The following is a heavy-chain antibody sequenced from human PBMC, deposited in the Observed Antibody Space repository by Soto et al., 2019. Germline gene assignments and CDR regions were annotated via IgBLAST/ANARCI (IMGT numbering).Heavy chain of an antibody. J-gene: IGHJ4*02. CDR2: IIPIFGTA. CDR1: GGTFSSYS. V-gene: IGHV1-69*01. D-gene: IGHD6-6*01. CDR3: AIEYSSSPPYYPIGY. Sequence: QVQLVQSGAEVKKPGSSVKVSCKASGGTFSSYSISWVRQAPGQGIEWMGGIIPIFGTATYAQTFQVRVTITADESTSTAYMELSSLRSEDTAVYYCAIEYSSSPPYYPIGYWGQGTLVTVSS.